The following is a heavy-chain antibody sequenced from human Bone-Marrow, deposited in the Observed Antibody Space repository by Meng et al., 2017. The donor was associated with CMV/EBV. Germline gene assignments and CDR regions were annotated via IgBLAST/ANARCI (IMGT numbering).Heavy chain of an antibody. J-gene: IGHJ4*02. CDR2: MSGGVTST. CDR1: GFIFSSYA. Sequence: GESLKISCAASGFIFSSYAMYWVRQAPGEGLEWVSAMSGGVTSTYYADSVKGRFTISRDNSKNTLYLQMNSLRAEDTAIYYCAKGKASDQWGQGTLVTVSS. V-gene: IGHV3-23*01. CDR3: AKGKASDQ.